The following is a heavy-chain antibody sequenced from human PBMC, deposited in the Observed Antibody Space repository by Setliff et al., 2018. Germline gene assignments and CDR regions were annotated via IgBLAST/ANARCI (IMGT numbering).Heavy chain of an antibody. D-gene: IGHD3-22*01. V-gene: IGHV4-59*01. Sequence: PSETLSLTCSVSGGSISSSYWTWIRQPPGKGLEWIGYIYSSGSSNYNPSLKSRVTISVDTSKNQFSLRLSSVTAADTAVYYCARAAKYDSSGYYGFRLDPWGQGNLVTVSS. CDR1: GGSISSSY. J-gene: IGHJ5*02. CDR2: IYSSGSS. CDR3: ARAAKYDSSGYYGFRLDP.